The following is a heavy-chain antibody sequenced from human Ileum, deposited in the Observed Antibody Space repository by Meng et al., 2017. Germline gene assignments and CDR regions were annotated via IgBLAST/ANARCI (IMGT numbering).Heavy chain of an antibody. CDR2: ISAYNGNT. J-gene: IGHJ5*02. CDR3: ARGWGGAFDP. D-gene: IGHD3-16*01. V-gene: IGHV1-18*01. Sequence: QVQLVQSGAVVRQPGASVKVSCKASGYTFTSCGITWVRQAPGQGLEWMGGISAYNGNTNYAHKVQGRVTMTTDTSTSTAYMELRSLRSDDTAVYYCARGWGGAFDPWGQGTLVTVSS. CDR1: GYTFTSCG.